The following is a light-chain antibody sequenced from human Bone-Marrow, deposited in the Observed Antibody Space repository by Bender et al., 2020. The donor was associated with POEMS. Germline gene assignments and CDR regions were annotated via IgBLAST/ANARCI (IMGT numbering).Light chain of an antibody. V-gene: IGLV2-11*01. CDR3: CSYAGSYTLV. CDR2: DVS. J-gene: IGLJ3*02. Sequence: QSALTQPRSVSGSPGQSVTISCPGTSSDVGAYDYVSWYQQHPGKAPRLMIYDVSKRPSGVPDRFSGSKSGNTASLTISGLQSDDEADYYCCSYAGSYTLVFGGGTKLTVL. CDR1: SSDVGAYDY.